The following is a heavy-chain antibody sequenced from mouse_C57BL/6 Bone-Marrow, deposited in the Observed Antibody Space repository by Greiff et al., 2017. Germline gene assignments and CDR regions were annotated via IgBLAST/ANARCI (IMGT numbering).Heavy chain of an antibody. J-gene: IGHJ1*03. V-gene: IGHV14-3*01. CDR3: AREGGCYWYFDV. CDR1: GFNIKNTY. D-gene: IGHD3-3*01. CDR2: IDPANGNT. Sequence: EVQLQQSVAELVRPGASVKLSCTASGFNIKNTYMHWVKQRPEQGLEWIGRIDPANGNTKYAPKFPGKATITADTASNTAYLELSSLTSENAAISYGAREGGCYWYFDVWGTGTTVTVSA.